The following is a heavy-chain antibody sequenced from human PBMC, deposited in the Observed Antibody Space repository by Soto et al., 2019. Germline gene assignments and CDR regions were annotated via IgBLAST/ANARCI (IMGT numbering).Heavy chain of an antibody. D-gene: IGHD2-2*01. V-gene: IGHV1-69*06. CDR2: IIPLFGTA. J-gene: IGHJ6*02. CDR1: GGTFSSYA. CDR3: ARSGYCSSTSYPFYYYYGMDV. Sequence: ASVKVSCKGSGGTFSSYAISWVRQAPGQGLEWMGGIIPLFGTANYAQKFQGRVTITADKSTSPAYMELSSLRSEDTAVYYCARSGYCSSTSYPFYYYYGMDVWGQGTTVTVSS.